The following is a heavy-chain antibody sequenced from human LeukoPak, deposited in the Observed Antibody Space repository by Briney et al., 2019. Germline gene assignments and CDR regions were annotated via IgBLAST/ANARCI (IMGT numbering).Heavy chain of an antibody. CDR1: GYTFTSYA. CDR2: NNAGNGNT. V-gene: IGHV1-3*01. CDR3: ARERGGPSSGSRGYFDL. D-gene: IGHD3-10*01. J-gene: IGHJ2*01. Sequence: ASVKVSCKASGYTFTSYAMHWVRQAPGQRLEWMGWNNAGNGNTKYSQKFQGRVTITRDTSASTAYMELSSLRSEDTAVYYCARERGGPSSGSRGYFDLWGRGTLVTVSS.